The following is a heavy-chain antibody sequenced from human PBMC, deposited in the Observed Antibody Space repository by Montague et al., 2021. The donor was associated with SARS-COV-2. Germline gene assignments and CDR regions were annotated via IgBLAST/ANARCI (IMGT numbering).Heavy chain of an antibody. CDR3: ARPVSYYDILSSSTNWFDP. CDR2: IYYSGST. J-gene: IGHJ5*02. Sequence: SETLSLTCTASGGSISSSSYYWGWIRQPPGKGLEWIGSIYYSGSTXYNPSLKSRVTISVDTSKNQFSLKLSSVTAADTAVYYCARPVSYYDILSSSTNWFDPWGQGTLVTVSS. V-gene: IGHV4-39*01. CDR1: GGSISSSSYY. D-gene: IGHD3-9*01.